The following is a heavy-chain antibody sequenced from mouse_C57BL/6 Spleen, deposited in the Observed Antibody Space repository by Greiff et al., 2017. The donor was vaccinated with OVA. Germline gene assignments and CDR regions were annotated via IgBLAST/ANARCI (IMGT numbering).Heavy chain of an antibody. V-gene: IGHV5-4*01. D-gene: IGHD2-1*01. CDR2: ISDGGSYT. CDR1: GFTFSSYA. CDR3: ARGEVYYGNYYWYFDV. J-gene: IGHJ1*03. Sequence: EVQGVESGGGLVKPGGSLKLSCAASGFTFSSYAMSWVRQTPEKRLEWVATISDGGSYTYYPDNVKGRFTISRDNAKNNLYLQMSHLKSEDTAMYYCARGEVYYGNYYWYFDVWGTGTTVTVSS.